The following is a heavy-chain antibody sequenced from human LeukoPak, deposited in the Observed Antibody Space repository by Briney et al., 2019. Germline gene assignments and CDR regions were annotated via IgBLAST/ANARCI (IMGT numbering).Heavy chain of an antibody. CDR3: ARDPTSSYYYDSSGY. CDR2: IYSGGST. Sequence: GGSLRLSCAASGFTVSSNYMSWVRQAPGKGLEWVSVIYSGGSTYYADSAKGRFTISRDNSKNTLYLQMNSLRAEDTAVYYCARDPTSSYYYDSSGYWGQGTLVTVSS. J-gene: IGHJ4*02. CDR1: GFTVSSNY. D-gene: IGHD3-22*01. V-gene: IGHV3-53*01.